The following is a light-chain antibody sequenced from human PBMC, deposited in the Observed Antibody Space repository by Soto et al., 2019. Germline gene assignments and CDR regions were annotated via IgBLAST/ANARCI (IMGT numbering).Light chain of an antibody. V-gene: IGLV2-14*01. Sequence: QSALTQPASVSGSPGQSITISCAGTSSDIGAYDYVSWYQQHPGNAPKLLVYEVTNRPSGVSDRFSGSKSGNTASLTISGLQAEDEADYYCNSYTNSSAVVFGGGNKVTVL. CDR2: EVT. CDR1: SSDIGAYDY. J-gene: IGLJ2*01. CDR3: NSYTNSSAVV.